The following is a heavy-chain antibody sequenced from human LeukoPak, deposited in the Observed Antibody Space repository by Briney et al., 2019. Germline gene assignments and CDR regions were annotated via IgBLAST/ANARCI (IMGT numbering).Heavy chain of an antibody. Sequence: PSETLSLTCTVSGESISSGDFYWSRIRQPPGKGLEWIGNIYYSGTTYYNPSLRSRVAISIDTSKNQFSLKVTSVTAADTAVYYFARGPGYGGDDYNFDYWGQGTLVTVSS. J-gene: IGHJ4*02. CDR3: ARGPGYGGDDYNFDY. D-gene: IGHD5-12*01. CDR2: IYYSGTT. CDR1: GESISSGDFY. V-gene: IGHV4-30-4*01.